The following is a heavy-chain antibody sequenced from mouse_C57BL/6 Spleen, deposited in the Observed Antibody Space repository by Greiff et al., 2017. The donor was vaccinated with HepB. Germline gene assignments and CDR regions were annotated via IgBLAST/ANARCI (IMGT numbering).Heavy chain of an antibody. CDR2: INPSSGYT. V-gene: IGHV1-7*01. J-gene: IGHJ4*01. CDR1: GYTFTSYW. Sequence: QVHVKQSGAELAKPGASVKLSCKASGYTFTSYWMHWVKQRPGQGLEWIGYINPSSGYTKYNQKFKDKATLTADKSSSTAYMQLSSLTYEDSAVYYCARENWGSGMDYWGQGTSVTVSS. CDR3: ARENWGSGMDY. D-gene: IGHD3-2*02.